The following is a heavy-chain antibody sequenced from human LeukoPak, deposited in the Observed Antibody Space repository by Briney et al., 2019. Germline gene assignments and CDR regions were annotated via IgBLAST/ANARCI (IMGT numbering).Heavy chain of an antibody. Sequence: TSVKVSCKASGFTFTSSAMQWVRQARGQRLEWIGGIVVGSGNTNYAQKFQERVTITRDMSTSTAYMELSSLRSEDTAVYYCAADCYGTPYYYGMDVWGQGTTVTVSS. J-gene: IGHJ6*02. D-gene: IGHD5-18*01. CDR2: IVVGSGNT. CDR3: AADCYGTPYYYGMDV. V-gene: IGHV1-58*02. CDR1: GFTFTSSA.